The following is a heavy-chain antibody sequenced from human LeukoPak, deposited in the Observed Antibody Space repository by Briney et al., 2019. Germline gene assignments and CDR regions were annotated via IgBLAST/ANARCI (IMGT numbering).Heavy chain of an antibody. Sequence: GGSLRLSCAASGFTFSSYWMNWARQAPGKGLEWVSTINNNGNETYYVDSVKGRFTISRDNAKNTLYLQMSNLRAEDTAVYFCARGGGLDVGGQGGTVTVSS. CDR3: ARGGGLDV. CDR1: GFTFSSYW. CDR2: INNNGNET. V-gene: IGHV3-7*03. D-gene: IGHD3-16*01. J-gene: IGHJ6*02.